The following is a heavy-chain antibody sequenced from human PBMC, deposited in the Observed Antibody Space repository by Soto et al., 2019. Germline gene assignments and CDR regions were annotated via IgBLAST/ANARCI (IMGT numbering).Heavy chain of an antibody. D-gene: IGHD3-9*01. J-gene: IGHJ4*02. CDR1: GYTFTGYY. CDR2: INPNSGGT. CDR3: ARGGLRYFDWLSPYYFDY. Sequence: ASVKVSCKASGYTFTGYYMHWARQAPGQGLEWMGWINPNSGGTNYAQKFQGWVTMTRDTSISTAYMELSRLRSDDTAVYYCARGGLRYFDWLSPYYFDYWGQGTLVTVSS. V-gene: IGHV1-2*04.